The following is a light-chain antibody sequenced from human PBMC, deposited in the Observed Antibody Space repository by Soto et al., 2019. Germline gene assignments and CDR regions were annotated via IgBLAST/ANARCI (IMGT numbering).Light chain of an antibody. V-gene: IGLV2-14*03. CDR3: TSWTTSTTMI. CDR1: SSDIGAYNF. Sequence: SVLTQPSSVSRSPGQWITISYTRTSSDIGAYNFVSWYQQHPGKAPKLMLYDVNIRPSGVSNRFSGSKSGNTASLTISGLQAEDEADYYCTSWTTSTTMIFGGGTKVTVL. CDR2: DVN. J-gene: IGLJ2*01.